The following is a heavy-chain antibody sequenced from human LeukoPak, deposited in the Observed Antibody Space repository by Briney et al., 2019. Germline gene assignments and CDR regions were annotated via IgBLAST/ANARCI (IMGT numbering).Heavy chain of an antibody. CDR3: AKDPAATPFDY. J-gene: IGHJ4*02. Sequence: GGSLRLSCAASGFTFSSYAMSWVRQAPGKGLEWVSAISGGGGSTYYAGSVKGRFTISRDNSKNTLYLQMNSLRAEDTAVYYCAKDPAATPFDYWGQGTLVTVSS. CDR1: GFTFSSYA. D-gene: IGHD2-2*01. V-gene: IGHV3-23*01. CDR2: ISGGGGST.